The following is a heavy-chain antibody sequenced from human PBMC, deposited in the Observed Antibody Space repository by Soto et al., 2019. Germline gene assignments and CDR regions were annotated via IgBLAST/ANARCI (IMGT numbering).Heavy chain of an antibody. D-gene: IGHD3-10*01. CDR3: ARHLCYDSGSSCSFDL. CDR2: IYPGDSDT. Sequence: GESLKISCEGSGYNLANYWIGWVRQMPGKGLEWMGIIYPGDSDTRYSPSFRGQVIISADKSINTAYLQWSRLKASDIAMYYCARHLCYDSGSSCSFDLWGQGTMVTVSS. CDR1: GYNLANYW. J-gene: IGHJ3*01. V-gene: IGHV5-51*01.